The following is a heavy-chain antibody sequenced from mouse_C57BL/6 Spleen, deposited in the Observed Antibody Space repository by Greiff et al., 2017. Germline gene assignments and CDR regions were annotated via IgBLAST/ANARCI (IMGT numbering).Heavy chain of an antibody. CDR2: IHPNSGST. D-gene: IGHD2-3*01. Sequence: QVQLQQPGAELVKPGASVKLSCKASGYTFTSYWMHWVKQRPGQGLEWIGMIHPNSGSTNYNEKFKSKATLTVDKSSSTAYMQLSSLTSEDSAVYYCARFPDGYGGVGYVEVWGTGTTVTVSS. CDR3: ARFPDGYGGVGYVEV. V-gene: IGHV1-64*01. J-gene: IGHJ1*03. CDR1: GYTFTSYW.